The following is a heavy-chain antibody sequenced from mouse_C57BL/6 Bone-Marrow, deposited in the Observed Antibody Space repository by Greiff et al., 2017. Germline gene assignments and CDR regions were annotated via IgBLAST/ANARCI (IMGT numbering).Heavy chain of an antibody. CDR1: GYTFTDYE. V-gene: IGHV1-15*01. D-gene: IGHD1-1*01. J-gene: IGHJ3*01. CDR2: IDPETGGT. Sequence: QVQLKQSGAELVRPGASVTLSCKASGYTFTDYEMHWVKQTPVHGLEWIGAIDPETGGTAYNQKFKGKAILTADKSSSTAYMELRSLTSEDSAVYYCTRYYYGSPPFAYWGQGTLVTVSA. CDR3: TRYYYGSPPFAY.